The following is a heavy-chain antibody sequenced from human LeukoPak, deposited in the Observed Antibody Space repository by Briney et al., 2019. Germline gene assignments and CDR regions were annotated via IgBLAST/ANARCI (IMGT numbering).Heavy chain of an antibody. J-gene: IGHJ4*02. CDR2: FSGRGGGT. V-gene: IGHV3-23*01. CDR1: GFTFSSYD. CDR3: ANHRVGDYYDSSGKYYFDY. D-gene: IGHD3-22*01. Sequence: GGSLRLSCAAFGFTFSSYDMSWVCQAPGKGLEWVSSFSGRGGGTFYTDSVKGRFTISRDNSKDTLYLQMNSLRAEDTAVYYCANHRVGDYYDSSGKYYFDYWGQGTLVTVSS.